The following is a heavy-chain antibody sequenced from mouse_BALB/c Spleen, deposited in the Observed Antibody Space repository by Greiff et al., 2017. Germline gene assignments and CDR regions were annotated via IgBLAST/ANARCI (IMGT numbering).Heavy chain of an antibody. D-gene: IGHD1-1*01. CDR2: IDPANGNT. CDR1: GFNIKDTY. J-gene: IGHJ3*01. V-gene: IGHV14-3*02. Sequence: DVQLQESGAELVKPGASVKLSCTASGFNIKDTYMHWVKQRPEQGLEWIGRIDPANGNTKYDPKFQGKATITADTSSNTAYLQLSSLTSEDTAVYYCARGTTFAYWGQGTLVTVSA. CDR3: ARGTTFAY.